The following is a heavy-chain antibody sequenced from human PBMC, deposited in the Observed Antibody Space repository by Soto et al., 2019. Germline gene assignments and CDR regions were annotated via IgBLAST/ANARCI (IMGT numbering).Heavy chain of an antibody. D-gene: IGHD1-1*01. CDR2: IVPMLGTP. V-gene: IGHV1-69*13. J-gene: IGHJ6*04. CDR3: ARNGTECSALSRYSGMDG. Sequence: SVQVSCTASGGTFDNFIMNWVRQTPGQGLEWMGGIVPMLGTPTYAEKFKGRVTISATGSTSTMYMEVTRLRSEDTAIYYCARNGTECSALSRYSGMDGWGKGTTVTVSS. CDR1: GGTFDNFI.